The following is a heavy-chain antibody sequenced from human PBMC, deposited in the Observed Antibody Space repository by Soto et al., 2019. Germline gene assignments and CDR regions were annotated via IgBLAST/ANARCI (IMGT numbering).Heavy chain of an antibody. CDR1: GFTFSDYY. J-gene: IGHJ2*01. V-gene: IGHV3-11*05. CDR2: INSSSSYT. D-gene: IGHD6-13*01. Sequence: QVQLVESGGGLVKPGGSLRLSCAASGFTFSDYYMSWIRQAPGKGLEWVSYINSSSSYTNYADSVKGRFTISRDNAKNSLYLQMNSLRAEDTAVYYCARIITAAGGRRYFDLWGLGTLVTVSS. CDR3: ARIITAAGGRRYFDL.